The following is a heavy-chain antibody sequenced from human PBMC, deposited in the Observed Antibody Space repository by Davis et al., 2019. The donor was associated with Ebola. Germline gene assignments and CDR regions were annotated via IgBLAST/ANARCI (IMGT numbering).Heavy chain of an antibody. CDR1: GGSISSGGYY. V-gene: IGHV4-31*03. Sequence: MPSETLSLTCTVSGGSISSGGYYWSCIRQHPGKGLEWIGYIYYSGSTYYNPSLKSRVTISVDTSKNQFSLKLSSVTAADTAVYYCARVNRNWFDPWGQGTLVTVSS. CDR3: ARVNRNWFDP. J-gene: IGHJ5*02. CDR2: IYYSGST.